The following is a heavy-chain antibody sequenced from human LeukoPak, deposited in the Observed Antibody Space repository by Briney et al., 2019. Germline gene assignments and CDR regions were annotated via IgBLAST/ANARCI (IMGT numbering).Heavy chain of an antibody. J-gene: IGHJ2*01. CDR1: GGSISSSSYY. Sequence: PSETLSLTCTVSGGSISSSSYYWGWIRQPPGKGLEWIGSIYYSGSTYYNPSLKSRVTISVDTSKNQFSLKLSSVTAADTAVYYCARESRRAYCSSTSCYTRHMYFDLWGRGTLVTVSS. D-gene: IGHD2-2*02. CDR2: IYYSGST. CDR3: ARESRRAYCSSTSCYTRHMYFDL. V-gene: IGHV4-39*07.